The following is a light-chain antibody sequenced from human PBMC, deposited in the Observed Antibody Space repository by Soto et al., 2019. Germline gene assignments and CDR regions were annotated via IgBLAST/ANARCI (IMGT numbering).Light chain of an antibody. J-gene: IGLJ1*01. CDR1: SSNIGGKT. CDR2: NSY. Sequence: SVLTQPPTASGTNGQRVTISCSGSSSNIGGKTVNWYQQLPGTVPKLLIYNSYQRPSGVPDRFSGSKSGTSASLAISGLQSEDEADYYCAAWDASLNGYVFGAGTKVTVL. CDR3: AAWDASLNGYV. V-gene: IGLV1-44*01.